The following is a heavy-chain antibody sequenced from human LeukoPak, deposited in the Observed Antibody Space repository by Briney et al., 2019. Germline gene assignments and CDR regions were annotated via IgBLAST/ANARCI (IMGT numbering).Heavy chain of an antibody. CDR3: AREVHYYGSGSYFPIDY. J-gene: IGHJ4*02. CDR2: IKSKTDGGTT. Sequence: PGGSLRLSCAASGFTFSNAWMSWVRQAPGKGLEWVGRIKSKTDGGTTDYAAPVKGRFTISRDDSKNTLYLQMNSLRAEDTALYYCAREVHYYGSGSYFPIDYWGQGTLVTVSS. D-gene: IGHD3-10*01. CDR1: GFTFSNAW. V-gene: IGHV3-15*05.